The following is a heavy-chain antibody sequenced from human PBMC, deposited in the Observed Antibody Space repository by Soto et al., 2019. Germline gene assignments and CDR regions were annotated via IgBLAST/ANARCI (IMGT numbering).Heavy chain of an antibody. V-gene: IGHV4-30-4*01. CDR2: IYYSGST. CDR3: ARGGSSWPFDY. D-gene: IGHD6-13*01. CDR1: GGSISSGDYY. J-gene: IGHJ4*02. Sequence: SETLSLTCTVSGGSISSGDYYWSWIRQPPGKCLEWIGYIYYSGSTYYNPSLKSRVTISVDTSKNQFSLKLSSVTAADTAVYYCARGGSSWPFDYWGQGTLVTVSS.